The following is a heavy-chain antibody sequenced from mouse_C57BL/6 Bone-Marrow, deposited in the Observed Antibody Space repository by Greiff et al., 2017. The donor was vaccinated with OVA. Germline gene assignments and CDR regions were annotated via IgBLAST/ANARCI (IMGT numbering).Heavy chain of an antibody. J-gene: IGHJ1*03. CDR3: AIIYYYGSDWYFDV. V-gene: IGHV1-53*01. CDR1: GYTFTSFW. D-gene: IGHD1-1*01. Sequence: QVQLQQPGTELVKPGASVKLSCKASGYTFTSFWMHWVKQRPGQGLEWIGNINPSNGGTNYNEKFKSKATLTVDKSSSTAYMQLSSLTSEDSAVYYCAIIYYYGSDWYFDVWGTGTTVTVSS. CDR2: INPSNGGT.